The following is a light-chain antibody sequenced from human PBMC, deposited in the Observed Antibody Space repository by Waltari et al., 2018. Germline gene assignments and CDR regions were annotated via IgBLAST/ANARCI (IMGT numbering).Light chain of an antibody. CDR2: DVS. J-gene: IGLJ2*01. V-gene: IGLV2-14*01. CDR1: SSDVGGYNY. Sequence: QSALTQPASVSGSPGQSLTISCPGTSSDVGGYNYVSWYQQHPGKAPKLMIYDVSKRPSGVSNRFSGSKSGNTASLTISGLQAEDEADYYCSSYTSSSTPVFGGGTKLTVL. CDR3: SSYTSSSTPV.